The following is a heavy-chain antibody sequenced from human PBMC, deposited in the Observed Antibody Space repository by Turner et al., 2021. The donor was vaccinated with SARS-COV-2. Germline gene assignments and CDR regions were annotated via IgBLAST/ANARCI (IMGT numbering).Heavy chain of an antibody. J-gene: IGHJ5*02. CDR1: GYTLTELS. CDR2: FDAEDGET. V-gene: IGHV1-24*01. CDR3: ATAPPIAAAGRWFDP. Sequence: QVQLVQSGAEMKKRRASVKVSCKVSGYTLTELSMPWVRQAPGKGLEWMGGFDAEDGETIYAQKFQGRVTMTEDTSTDTAYMELSSLRTEDTAVYYCATAPPIAAAGRWFDPWGQGTLVTVSS. D-gene: IGHD6-13*01.